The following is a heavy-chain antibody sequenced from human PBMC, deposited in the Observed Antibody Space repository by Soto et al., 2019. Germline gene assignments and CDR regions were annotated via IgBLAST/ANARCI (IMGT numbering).Heavy chain of an antibody. D-gene: IGHD3-3*01. J-gene: IGHJ5*02. V-gene: IGHV4-39*01. CDR3: ARHTTPGSDFWSGYLDP. Sequence: QLQLQESGPGLVKPSETLSLTCTVSGGSISSSSYYWGWIRQPPGKGLEWIGSIYYSGSTYYNPSLRSRVTIAVDTSKNQFALKLSSVTGADAAVYYCARHTTPGSDFWSGYLDPWGQGTLVTVSS. CDR1: GGSISSSSYY. CDR2: IYYSGST.